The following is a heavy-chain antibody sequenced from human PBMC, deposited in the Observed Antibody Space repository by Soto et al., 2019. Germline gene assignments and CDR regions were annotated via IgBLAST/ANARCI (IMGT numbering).Heavy chain of an antibody. V-gene: IGHV1-69*12. D-gene: IGHD2-21*01. CDR1: GGTFSTNG. J-gene: IGHJ4*02. CDR3: TPEGPFVNFDH. Sequence: QVQLVQSGAEVKKPGSSVKVSCKVSGGTFSTNGISWVRQAPGKGLEWMGAIVPIFDKANYAQKFQGRLTITADESTGTAYMELTSLTYDNTALFFCTPEGPFVNFDHWGQGTLVTFSS. CDR2: IVPIFDKA.